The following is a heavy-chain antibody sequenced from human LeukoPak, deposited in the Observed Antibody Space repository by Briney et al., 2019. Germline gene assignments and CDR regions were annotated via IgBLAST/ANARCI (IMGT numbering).Heavy chain of an antibody. Sequence: GASVKVSCKASGYTFTSNAMNWVRQAPGQGLEWMGWIKTNTGNPTYAQGFTGRFVFSLDTSVSTAYLQISSLKAEDTAVYSCARGYSYGSPSEAYYFDYWGQGTLVTVSS. V-gene: IGHV7-4-1*02. CDR3: ARGYSYGSPSEAYYFDY. D-gene: IGHD5-18*01. CDR2: IKTNTGNP. CDR1: GYTFTSNA. J-gene: IGHJ4*02.